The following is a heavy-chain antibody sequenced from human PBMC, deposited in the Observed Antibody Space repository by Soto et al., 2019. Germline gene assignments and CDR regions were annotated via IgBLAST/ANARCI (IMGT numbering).Heavy chain of an antibody. CDR1: GGSISSYY. V-gene: IGHV4-59*01. CDR3: ARGLYDSAFGAFDI. D-gene: IGHD3-22*01. CDR2: IYYSGST. Sequence: PSETLSLTCTVSGGSISSYYWSWIRQPPGKGLEWIGYIYYSGSTNYNPSLKSRVTISVDTSKNQFSLKLSSVTAADTAVYYCARGLYDSAFGAFDIWGQGTMVTVSS. J-gene: IGHJ3*02.